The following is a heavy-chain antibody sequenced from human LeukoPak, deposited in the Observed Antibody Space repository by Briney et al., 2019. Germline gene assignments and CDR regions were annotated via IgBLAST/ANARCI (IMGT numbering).Heavy chain of an antibody. CDR3: ARRPSLGYTYGPNYYYGLDV. D-gene: IGHD5-18*01. Sequence: GGSLRLSCAASGFTFNNYAMHWVRQAPGKGLERVAVIWYDSSNRYYADSVKGRFTISRDNSKNMLYLLMNSLRAEDTAVYYCARRPSLGYTYGPNYYYGLDVWGQGTTVTVS. CDR2: IWYDSSNR. J-gene: IGHJ6*02. V-gene: IGHV3-33*01. CDR1: GFTFNNYA.